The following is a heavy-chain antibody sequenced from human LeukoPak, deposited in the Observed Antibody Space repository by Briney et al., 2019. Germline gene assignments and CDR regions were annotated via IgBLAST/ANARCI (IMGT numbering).Heavy chain of an antibody. D-gene: IGHD5-12*01. CDR3: ARGHSGYDLHYFDY. J-gene: IGHJ4*02. V-gene: IGHV1-46*02. Sequence: EASVKVSCKASGYTFNNHYMYWVRQAPGQGLEWMGVINPSGGSTSYAQKFQGRVTMTRDTSTRTVYMEVSSLRSEDTAVYYCARGHSGYDLHYFDYWGQGTLVTVSS. CDR2: INPSGGST. CDR1: GYTFNNHY.